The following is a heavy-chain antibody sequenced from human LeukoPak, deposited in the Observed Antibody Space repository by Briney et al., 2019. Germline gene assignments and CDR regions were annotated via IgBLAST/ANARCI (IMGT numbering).Heavy chain of an antibody. CDR2: ISSSSSYI. CDR1: GFTFSSYW. J-gene: IGHJ4*02. V-gene: IGHV3-21*01. Sequence: GGSLRLSCAASGFTFSSYWMNWVRQAPGKGLEWVSSISSSSSYIYYADSVKGRFTISRDNAKNSLYLQMNSLRAEDTAVYYCATMVRGVSGNPFDYWGQGTLVTVSS. CDR3: ATMVRGVSGNPFDY. D-gene: IGHD3-10*01.